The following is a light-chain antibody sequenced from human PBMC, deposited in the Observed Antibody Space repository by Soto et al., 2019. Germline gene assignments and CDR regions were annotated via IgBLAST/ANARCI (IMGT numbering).Light chain of an antibody. CDR2: GAS. CDR3: LQYDSSPRT. V-gene: IGKV3-20*01. CDR1: QSVSSSY. Sequence: EIVLTQSPGTLSLSPGERATLSCRASQSVSSSYLAWYQQKPGQAPRLLIYGASNRATGIPDRFSGSGSGTDFTLTISRLGPEDFAVYYCLQYDSSPRTFGQGTKVDIK. J-gene: IGKJ1*01.